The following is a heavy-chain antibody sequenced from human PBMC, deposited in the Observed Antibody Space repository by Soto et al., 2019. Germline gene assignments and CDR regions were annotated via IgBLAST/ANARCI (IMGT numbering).Heavy chain of an antibody. J-gene: IGHJ6*02. CDR3: ARASTGTGMDV. V-gene: IGHV1-2*04. CDR1: GGTFSSYA. D-gene: IGHD1-1*01. Sequence: ASVKVSCKASGGTFSSYAISWVRQAPGQGLEWMGWINPNSGGTNYAQKFQGWVTMTRDTSISTAYMELSRLRSDDTAVYYCARASTGTGMDVWGQGTTVTVSS. CDR2: INPNSGGT.